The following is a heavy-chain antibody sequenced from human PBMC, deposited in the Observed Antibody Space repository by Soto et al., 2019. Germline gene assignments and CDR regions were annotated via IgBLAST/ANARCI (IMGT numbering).Heavy chain of an antibody. V-gene: IGHV1-69*01. D-gene: IGHD6-19*01. CDR2: IVPLLGSA. CDR3: ASPRGYRGGWYTYFDY. J-gene: IGHJ4*02. Sequence: QVLLVQSGAEVKKPGSSVRVSCEASGGPFTSFAFSWVRQAPGQGLEWMGGIVPLLGSANYARNFQDRVTITADESTSTAFTELSSLRSQDTAVYYCASPRGYRGGWYTYFDYWGQGTLVTVSS. CDR1: GGPFTSFA.